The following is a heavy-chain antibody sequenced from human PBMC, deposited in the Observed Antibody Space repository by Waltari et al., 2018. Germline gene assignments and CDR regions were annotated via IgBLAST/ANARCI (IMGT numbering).Heavy chain of an antibody. J-gene: IGHJ6*02. CDR1: GGSFSGYY. CDR3: ASHKGQLVLGYYYGMDV. CDR2: INHSGST. V-gene: IGHV4-34*01. D-gene: IGHD6-13*01. Sequence: QVQLQQWGAGLLKPSETLSLTCAVYGGSFSGYYWSWIRQPPGTGLEWIGEINHSGSTNYNPSLKSRVTISVDTSKNQFSLKLSSVTAADTAVYYCASHKGQLVLGYYYGMDVWGQGTTVTVSS.